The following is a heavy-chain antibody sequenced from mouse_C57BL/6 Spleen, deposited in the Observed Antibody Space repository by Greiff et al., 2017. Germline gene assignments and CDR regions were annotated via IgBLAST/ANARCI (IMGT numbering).Heavy chain of an antibody. Sequence: DVQLQESGPGLVKPSPSLSLTCSVTGYSITSGYYWNWIRQFPGNKLEWMGYISYDGSTNYNPSLKNRISITRDTSKNQFFLKLNSVTTEDTATYYCARAPYYYGSSGGDYWGQGTTLTVSS. D-gene: IGHD1-1*01. V-gene: IGHV3-6*01. CDR3: ARAPYYYGSSGGDY. J-gene: IGHJ2*01. CDR2: ISYDGST. CDR1: GYSITSGYY.